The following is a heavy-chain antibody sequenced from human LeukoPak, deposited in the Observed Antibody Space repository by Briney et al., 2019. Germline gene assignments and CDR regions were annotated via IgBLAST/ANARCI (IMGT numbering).Heavy chain of an antibody. V-gene: IGHV1-18*04. CDR3: ARVYLDVGNSDY. Sequence: GASVKVSCKASGYTFTGYYMHWVRQAPGQRLEWMGWISAYNGNTNYAQKLQGRVTMTTDTSTSTAYMELRSLRSDDTAVYYCARVYLDVGNSDYWGQGTLVTVSS. CDR2: ISAYNGNT. J-gene: IGHJ4*02. CDR1: GYTFTGYY. D-gene: IGHD7-27*01.